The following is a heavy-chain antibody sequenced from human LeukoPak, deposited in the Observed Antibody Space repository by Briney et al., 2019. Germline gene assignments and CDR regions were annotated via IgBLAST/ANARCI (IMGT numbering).Heavy chain of an antibody. Sequence: SETLSLTCTVSGYSISSGYYWGWIRQPPGKGLEWIGSIYHSGSTYYNPSLKSRVTISVDTSKNQFSLKLSSVTAADTAVYYCARDRRGYCSGGSCFDDAFDIWGQGTMVTVSS. CDR2: IYHSGST. V-gene: IGHV4-38-2*02. CDR1: GYSISSGYY. CDR3: ARDRRGYCSGGSCFDDAFDI. D-gene: IGHD2-15*01. J-gene: IGHJ3*02.